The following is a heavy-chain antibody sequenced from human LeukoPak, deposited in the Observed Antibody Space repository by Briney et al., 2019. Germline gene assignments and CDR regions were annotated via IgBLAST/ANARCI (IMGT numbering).Heavy chain of an antibody. CDR1: SDSISSSRFY. V-gene: IGHV4-39*01. D-gene: IGHD6-13*01. CDR3: ASLLSGFISSWCPDYYYGVDV. J-gene: IGHJ6*02. CDR2: ISYSGST. Sequence: SETLSLTCTVSSDSISSSRFYGGWIRQPPGRGLEWIATISYSGSTHYNPSLRSRVTMSIDTSKNQFSLKLSSVTAADTAVYYCASLLSGFISSWCPDYYYGVDVWGQGTTVTVSS.